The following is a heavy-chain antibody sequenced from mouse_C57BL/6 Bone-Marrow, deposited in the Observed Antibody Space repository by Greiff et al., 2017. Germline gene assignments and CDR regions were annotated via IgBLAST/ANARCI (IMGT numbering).Heavy chain of an antibody. J-gene: IGHJ3*01. CDR2: ISDGGSYT. D-gene: IGHD1-1*01. Sequence: EVMLVESGGGLVKPGGSLKLSRAASGFTFSSYAMSWVRQTPEKRLVWVATISDGGSYTYYPDNVKGRFTISRDNAKNNLYLQMSHLKSEDTAMYYCARDRVLRYPFAYWGQGTLVTVSA. CDR3: ARDRVLRYPFAY. CDR1: GFTFSSYA. V-gene: IGHV5-4*01.